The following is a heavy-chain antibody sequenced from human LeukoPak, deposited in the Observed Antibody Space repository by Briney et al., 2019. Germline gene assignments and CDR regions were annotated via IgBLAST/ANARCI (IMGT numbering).Heavy chain of an antibody. CDR2: INPDGGST. V-gene: IGHV1-46*01. Sequence: ASVKVSCKASGYTFSRYFMHWVRQAPGHGLEWIGIINPDGGSTNYALKFQGRVTVTGDTSTSTFYMELSSLRSEDTAVYYCARSGPQATADYWGQGTLITVSS. CDR3: ARSGPQATADY. J-gene: IGHJ4*02. D-gene: IGHD3-10*01. CDR1: GYTFSRYF.